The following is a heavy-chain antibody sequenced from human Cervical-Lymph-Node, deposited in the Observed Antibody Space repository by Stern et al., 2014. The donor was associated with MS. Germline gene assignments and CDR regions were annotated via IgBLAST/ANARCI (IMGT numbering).Heavy chain of an antibody. CDR2: MSKDGRYI. J-gene: IGHJ4*02. CDR3: ARDTTTAVTKSQGH. CDR1: GFTFSSYS. Sequence: VQLVESGGGLVKPGGSLRLSCEASGFTFSSYSMRGFRQAPGKGLERGSSMSKDGRYIFYADSLKGRFTISRDNAKNSLYLQMNSLREEDTALYYCARDTTTAVTKSQGHWGQGTLVTVSS. V-gene: IGHV3-21*06. D-gene: IGHD4-17*01.